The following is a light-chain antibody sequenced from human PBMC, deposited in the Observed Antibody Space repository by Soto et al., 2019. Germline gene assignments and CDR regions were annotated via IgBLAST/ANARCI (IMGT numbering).Light chain of an antibody. CDR3: SSYTTSNTLI. CDR1: SSDLGDFNS. CDR2: DVT. J-gene: IGLJ2*01. Sequence: QSALAQPASVSGSPGLSTTISCTGSSSDLGDFNSVSWYQQHPGKSPKFIIYDVTSRPSKVSNRFSGSKSGHTASLTISGLQAEDEASYYCSSYTTSNTLIFGGGTKLTVL. V-gene: IGLV2-14*03.